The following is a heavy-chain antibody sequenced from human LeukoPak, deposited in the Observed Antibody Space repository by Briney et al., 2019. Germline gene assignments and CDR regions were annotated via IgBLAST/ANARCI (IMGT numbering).Heavy chain of an antibody. V-gene: IGHV3-21*01. CDR1: VFTFNSYS. CDR2: ISSSSSYI. J-gene: IGHJ5*02. Sequence: GGSMRLSCAASVFTFNSYSINWVRHAPWKGREWVSSISSSSSYIYYADSVKGRFTISRDNAKNSLYLQMNSLRAEDTAVYYCARGVGWFDPWGQGTLVTVSS. D-gene: IGHD3-3*01. CDR3: ARGVGWFDP.